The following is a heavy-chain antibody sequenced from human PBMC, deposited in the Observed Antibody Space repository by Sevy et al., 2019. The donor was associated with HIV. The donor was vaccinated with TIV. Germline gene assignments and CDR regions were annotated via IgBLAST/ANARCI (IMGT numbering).Heavy chain of an antibody. CDR1: GFTFSYSG. D-gene: IGHD6-13*01. CDR3: AKNTAAVGTGGFDY. CDR2: IQYDGRNT. V-gene: IGHV3-30*02. Sequence: GGSLRLSCTTSGFTFSYSGMHWVRQAPGKGLEWVTFIQYDGRNTHYADSVEGRFTISRDNSKNTLYLQMNSLRGDDTAVYYWAKNTAAVGTGGFDYWGQGALVTVSS. J-gene: IGHJ4*02.